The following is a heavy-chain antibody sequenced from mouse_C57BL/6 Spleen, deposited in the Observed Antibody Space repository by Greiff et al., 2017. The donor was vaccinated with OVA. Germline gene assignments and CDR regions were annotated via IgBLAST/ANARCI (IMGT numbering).Heavy chain of an antibody. D-gene: IGHD2-5*01. CDR2: IDPEDGET. CDR1: GFNIKDYY. V-gene: IGHV14-2*01. Sequence: VQLQQSGAELVKPGASVKLSCTASGFNIKDYYMHWVKQRTEQGLEWIGRIDPEDGETKYASKFQGKATITADTSSNTAYLQLSSLTSEDTAVYYCAKSNPYAMDYWGQGTSVTVSS. J-gene: IGHJ4*01. CDR3: AKSNPYAMDY.